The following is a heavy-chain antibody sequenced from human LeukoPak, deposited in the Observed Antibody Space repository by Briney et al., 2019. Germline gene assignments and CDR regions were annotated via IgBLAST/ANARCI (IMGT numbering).Heavy chain of an antibody. D-gene: IGHD6-13*01. CDR1: GGSISSSNW. V-gene: IGHV4-4*02. Sequence: SETLSLTCAVSGGSISSSNWWSWVRQPPGKGLEWIGEIYHSGSTNYNPSLKSRVTISVGKSKNQFSLKLSSVTAADTAVYYCARYSSSWFDYWGQGTLVTVSS. CDR3: ARYSSSWFDY. J-gene: IGHJ4*02. CDR2: IYHSGST.